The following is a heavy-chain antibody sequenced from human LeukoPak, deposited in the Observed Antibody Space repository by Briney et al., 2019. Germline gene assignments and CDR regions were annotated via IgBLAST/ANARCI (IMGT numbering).Heavy chain of an antibody. Sequence: GGSLRLSCAASGFTFSSYAMSWVRQAPGKGLEWVSASGSGGGTYYADSVKGRFTISRDNSKNTLYLQMNSLRAEDTAVYYCAQHNSGIGFDPWGQGTLVAVSS. CDR1: GFTFSSYA. V-gene: IGHV3-23*01. D-gene: IGHD6-19*01. CDR2: SGSGGGT. J-gene: IGHJ5*02. CDR3: AQHNSGIGFDP.